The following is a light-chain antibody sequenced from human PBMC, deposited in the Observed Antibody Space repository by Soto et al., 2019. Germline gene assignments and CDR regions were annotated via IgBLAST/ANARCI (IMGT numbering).Light chain of an antibody. CDR3: SSYTNSATVI. J-gene: IGLJ2*01. V-gene: IGLV2-14*01. CDR2: DVS. CDR1: SSDIGSYDY. Sequence: QSVLTQPASVSGSPGQSFTISCTGTSSDIGSYDYVSWYQQHPGKAPKLIIYDVSNRPSGVSNRFSGSKSGNTASLIISGLQAEDEADYYCSSYTNSATVIFGGGTKVTVL.